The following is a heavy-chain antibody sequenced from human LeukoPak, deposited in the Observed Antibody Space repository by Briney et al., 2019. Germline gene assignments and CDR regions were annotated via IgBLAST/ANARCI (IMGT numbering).Heavy chain of an antibody. J-gene: IGHJ6*02. CDR3: ARGYCSGGSCYSAYYYYGMDV. CDR1: GFTFSSYD. D-gene: IGHD2-15*01. Sequence: TGGSLRLSCAASGFTFSSYDMHWVRQATGKGLEWVSAIGTAGDTYYPGSVKGRFTISRENAKNSLYLQMNSLRAGDTAVYYCARGYCSGGSCYSAYYYYGMDVWGQGTTVTVSS. CDR2: IGTAGDT. V-gene: IGHV3-13*01.